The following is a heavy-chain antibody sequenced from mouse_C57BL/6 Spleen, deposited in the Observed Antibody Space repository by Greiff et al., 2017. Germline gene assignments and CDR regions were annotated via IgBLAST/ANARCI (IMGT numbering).Heavy chain of an antibody. CDR1: GYTFTSYW. J-gene: IGHJ1*03. Sequence: QVQLKQPGAELVRPGSSVKLSCKASGYTFTSYWMHWVKQRPIQGLEWIGNIDPSDSETHYNQKFKDKATLTVDKSSSTAYMQLSSLTSEDSAVYYCARENCGSSYRFDVWGTGTTVTVSS. CDR3: ARENCGSSYRFDV. D-gene: IGHD1-1*01. V-gene: IGHV1-52*01. CDR2: IDPSDSET.